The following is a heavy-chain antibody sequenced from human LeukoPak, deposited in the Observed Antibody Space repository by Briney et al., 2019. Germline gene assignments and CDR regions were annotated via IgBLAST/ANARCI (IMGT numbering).Heavy chain of an antibody. CDR3: ARGQYYFDY. J-gene: IGHJ4*02. D-gene: IGHD6-19*01. Sequence: SQTLSLTCTVSGGSISSGGYYWSWIRQPPGKGLEWIGEINHSGSTNYNPSLKSRVTISVDTSKNQFSLKLSSVTAADTAVYYCARGQYYFDYWGQGTLVTVSS. CDR1: GGSISSGGYY. V-gene: IGHV4-30-2*01. CDR2: INHSGST.